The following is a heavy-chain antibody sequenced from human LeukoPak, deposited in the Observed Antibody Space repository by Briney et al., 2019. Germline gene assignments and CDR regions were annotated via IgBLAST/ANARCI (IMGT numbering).Heavy chain of an antibody. D-gene: IGHD2-2*01. CDR2: ISSSSSTI. CDR1: GFTFSSYS. Sequence: GGSLRLSCAASGFTFSSYSMNWVRQAPGKGLEWVSYISSSSSTIYYADSVKGRFTISRDNAKNSLYLQMNSLRAEDTAVYYCARLGYCSSTSCYLLYYYYYMDVWGKGTTVTVSS. V-gene: IGHV3-48*01. J-gene: IGHJ6*03. CDR3: ARLGYCSSTSCYLLYYYYYMDV.